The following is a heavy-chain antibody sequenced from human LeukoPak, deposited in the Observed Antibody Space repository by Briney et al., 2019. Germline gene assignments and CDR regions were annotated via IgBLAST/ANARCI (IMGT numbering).Heavy chain of an antibody. CDR1: GGSISSGGYY. CDR3: ANAQYSSGWYSDY. CDR2: IYYSGST. D-gene: IGHD6-19*01. Sequence: SETLSLTCTVSGGSISSGGYYWSWIRQHPGKGLEWIGYIYYSGSTYYNPSLKSRVTISVDTSKNQFSLKLSSVTAADTAVYYCANAQYSSGWYSDYWGQGTLVTVSS. V-gene: IGHV4-30-4*08. J-gene: IGHJ4*02.